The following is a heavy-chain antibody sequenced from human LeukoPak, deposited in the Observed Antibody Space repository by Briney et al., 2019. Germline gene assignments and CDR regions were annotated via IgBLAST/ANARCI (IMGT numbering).Heavy chain of an antibody. D-gene: IGHD6-6*01. J-gene: IGHJ4*02. CDR3: ARHDAGIAARPLDN. CDR1: GGSISTYY. V-gene: IGHV4-4*09. Sequence: SETLSLTCTVSGGSISTYYWSWLRRPPGKGLEWIAYIHASGPTNYNPSLKSRITISVDTSKNQFSLKLSSVPAADTAVYYCARHDAGIAARPLDNWGQGTLVTVSS. CDR2: IHASGPT.